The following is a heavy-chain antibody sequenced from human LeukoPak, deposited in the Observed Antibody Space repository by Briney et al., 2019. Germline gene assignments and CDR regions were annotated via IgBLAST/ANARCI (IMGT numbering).Heavy chain of an antibody. J-gene: IGHJ4*02. V-gene: IGHV3-30*02. CDR1: GFTFSSFG. CDR3: ARDLTERKYYIAY. CDR2: IGYTGTDT. Sequence: GGSLRLSCAASGFTFSSFGMHWVRQAPGEGVEWVAYIGYTGTDTYYADSVKGRFTISRDNSKNTVHLQVNSLRAADTALYSCARDLTERKYYIAYWGQGTLVTVSS. D-gene: IGHD2-8*02.